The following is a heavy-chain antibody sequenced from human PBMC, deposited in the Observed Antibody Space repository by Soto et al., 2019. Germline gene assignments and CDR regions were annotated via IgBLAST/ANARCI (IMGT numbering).Heavy chain of an antibody. CDR3: ARHAEQPWLVGGVHWFDP. D-gene: IGHD6-19*01. CDR2: IDPSDSYT. Sequence: EVQLVQSGAEVKKPGESLRISCKGSGYSFTSYWISWVRQMPGKGLEWMGRIDPSDSYTNYSPSFQGHVTISADKSISTAYLQWSSLKASDTAMYYCARHAEQPWLVGGVHWFDPWGQGTLVTVSS. CDR1: GYSFTSYW. V-gene: IGHV5-10-1*03. J-gene: IGHJ5*02.